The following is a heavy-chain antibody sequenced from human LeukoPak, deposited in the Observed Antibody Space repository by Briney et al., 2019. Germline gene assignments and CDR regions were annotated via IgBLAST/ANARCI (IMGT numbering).Heavy chain of an antibody. D-gene: IGHD2-15*01. J-gene: IGHJ5*02. CDR2: MNPNSGNT. Sequence: ASVTVSCKASGYTFTSYDINWVRQATGQGLEWMGWMNPNSGNTGYAQKFQGRVTMTRNTSISTAYMELSSLRSEDTAVYYCARASPTESYSDWFDPWGQGTLVTVSS. CDR3: ARASPTESYSDWFDP. V-gene: IGHV1-8*01. CDR1: GYTFTSYD.